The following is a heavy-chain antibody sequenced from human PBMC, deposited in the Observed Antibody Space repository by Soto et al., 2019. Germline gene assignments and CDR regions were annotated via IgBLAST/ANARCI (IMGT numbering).Heavy chain of an antibody. CDR1: GGSISSYH. CDR3: ARSYSGTFYGYDT. Sequence: SETLSLTCTVSGGSISSYHWSWIRQSPGKGLEWIGYVFYTGSTKYNPALERRVTISVDTSKNQFSLKLSSVSAADTGLYYCARSYSGTFYGYDTWGQGILVTVSS. J-gene: IGHJ5*02. V-gene: IGHV4-59*01. CDR2: VFYTGST. D-gene: IGHD1-26*01.